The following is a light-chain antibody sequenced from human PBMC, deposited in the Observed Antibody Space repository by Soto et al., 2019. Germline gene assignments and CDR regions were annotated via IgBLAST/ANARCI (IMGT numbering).Light chain of an antibody. CDR1: QSVSSSF. CDR2: GAS. J-gene: IGKJ1*01. V-gene: IGKV3-20*01. Sequence: IVLTQSPGTLSLSPGERATLSCRASQSVSSSFFAWYQQKPGQAPRLLIYGASSRSNGIPDRFSGSGSGTDFTLTISRLEPEDFALYYCQQYGSSPTFGQGTKVEIK. CDR3: QQYGSSPT.